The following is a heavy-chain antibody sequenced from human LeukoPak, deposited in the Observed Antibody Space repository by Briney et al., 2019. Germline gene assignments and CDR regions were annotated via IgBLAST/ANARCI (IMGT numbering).Heavy chain of an antibody. J-gene: IGHJ4*02. CDR1: GESISGFY. CDR3: ARSYGYYFDY. V-gene: IGHV4-59*01. D-gene: IGHD4-17*01. Sequence: SETLSLTCTVSGESISGFYWNWIRQPPGKGLEWIGHIYYSGSTNYNPSLKSRVTISVDTSKNQFSLKLSSVTAADTAVYYCARSYGYYFDYWGQGTLVTVSS. CDR2: IYYSGST.